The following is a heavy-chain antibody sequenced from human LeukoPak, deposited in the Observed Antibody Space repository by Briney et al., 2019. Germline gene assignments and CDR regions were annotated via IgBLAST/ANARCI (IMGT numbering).Heavy chain of an antibody. CDR3: ARDERLLSFLK. Sequence: GGSLRLSCAASGFTFSSYWMSWVRQAPGKGLEWVSGITGSGGSTYYADSVKGRFTISRDNSKNTLYLQMNSLRAEDTAIYYCARDERLLSFLKWGQGTLVTVSS. V-gene: IGHV3-23*01. CDR1: GFTFSSYW. J-gene: IGHJ4*02. D-gene: IGHD3-3*01. CDR2: ITGSGGST.